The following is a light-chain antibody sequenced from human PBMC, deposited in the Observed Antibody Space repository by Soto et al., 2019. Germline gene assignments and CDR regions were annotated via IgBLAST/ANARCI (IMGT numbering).Light chain of an antibody. J-gene: IGKJ5*01. Sequence: DIQMTQSPSSLSASVGDRVTITCRASQDIRSDLSWYQQNPGRAPKILIYDASNLETGVPSRFSGSGSGTDFTFTISSLQPEDIATYYCQQYANLPITFGQGTRLEIK. CDR2: DAS. CDR1: QDIRSD. CDR3: QQYANLPIT. V-gene: IGKV1-33*01.